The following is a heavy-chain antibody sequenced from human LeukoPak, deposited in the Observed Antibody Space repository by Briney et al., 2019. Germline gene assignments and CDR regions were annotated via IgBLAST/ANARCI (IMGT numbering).Heavy chain of an antibody. CDR3: ARGAVNRYNWNDDNFYYYYMDV. Sequence: ASVKVSCKASGYTFTSYAISWVRQAPGQGLEWMGWISAYNGNTNYAQKLQGRVTMTTDTSTSTAYLELRSLRSGDTAVYYCARGAVNRYNWNDDNFYYYYMDVWGKGTTVTISS. D-gene: IGHD1-1*01. CDR2: ISAYNGNT. V-gene: IGHV1-18*01. J-gene: IGHJ6*03. CDR1: GYTFTSYA.